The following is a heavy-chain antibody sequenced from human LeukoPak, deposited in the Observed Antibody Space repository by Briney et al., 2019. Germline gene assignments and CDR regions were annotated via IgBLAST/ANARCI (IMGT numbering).Heavy chain of an antibody. D-gene: IGHD2-2*01. Sequence: ASVKVSCKASGYTFTGYYMHWVRQAPGQGLEWMGWINPNSGGADYAQKFQGRVTMTRDTSISTAYMELSRLRSDDTAVYYCARDVGEYCSSVSCYASNYWGQGTLVTVSS. CDR2: INPNSGGA. CDR3: ARDVGEYCSSVSCYASNY. V-gene: IGHV1-2*02. CDR1: GYTFTGYY. J-gene: IGHJ4*02.